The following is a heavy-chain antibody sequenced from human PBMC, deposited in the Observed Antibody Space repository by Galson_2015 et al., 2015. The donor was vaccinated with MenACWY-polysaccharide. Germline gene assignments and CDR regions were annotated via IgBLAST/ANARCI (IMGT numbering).Heavy chain of an antibody. V-gene: IGHV3-7*01. Sequence: SLRLSCAASGFTFSNFWMSWVRQVPGEGLEWVASVNQDGGVKYYVDSVKGRFTVSRDNAKNSLYLQMNRLRAEDTTVYFCARSHLVGAHWFHYWGQGTLVTVSS. D-gene: IGHD1-26*01. J-gene: IGHJ4*02. CDR1: GFTFSNFW. CDR3: ARSHLVGAHWFHY. CDR2: VNQDGGVK.